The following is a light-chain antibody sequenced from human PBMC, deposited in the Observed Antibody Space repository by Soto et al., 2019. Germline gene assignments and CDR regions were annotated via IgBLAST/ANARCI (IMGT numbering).Light chain of an antibody. J-gene: IGLJ2*01. Sequence: VLTQPPSASGTPGQRVTLSCSGSSSNIGNNYVFWYQQRPGTAPKLLIYRNNQRPSGVPDRFSGSKSGTSASLAISGLRSEDETNYYCTTWDDSLSGVVFGGGTKVTVL. V-gene: IGLV1-47*01. CDR2: RNN. CDR3: TTWDDSLSGVV. CDR1: SSNIGNNY.